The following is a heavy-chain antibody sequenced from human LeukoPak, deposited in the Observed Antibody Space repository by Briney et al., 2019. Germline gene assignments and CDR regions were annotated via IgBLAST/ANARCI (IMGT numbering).Heavy chain of an antibody. J-gene: IGHJ5*02. V-gene: IGHV4-39*07. CDR3: ARAGSSALSWVVL. Sequence: PSETLSLTCTVSGGPMSSISDYWGWIRQPPGKGLEWIGSIYYSASTNYNPSLKSRVTISLDTSKNQFSLKLNSVTAADTAVYYCARAGSSALSWVVLWGQGTLVTVSS. CDR2: IYYSAST. CDR1: GGPMSSISDY. D-gene: IGHD6-6*01.